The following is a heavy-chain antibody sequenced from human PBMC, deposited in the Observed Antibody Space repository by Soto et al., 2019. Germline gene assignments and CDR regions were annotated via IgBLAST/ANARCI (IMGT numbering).Heavy chain of an antibody. CDR2: ISRSGRGSA. CDR1: GFTFNSYV. J-gene: IGHJ4*02. Sequence: EVQLLESGGALVQPGGSLRLSCAASGFTFNSYVVTWVRQAPGEGLEWVSSISRSGRGSAYYADSVKGRFTISRDNSENTLFLQMNNLRDEDTALYYCARGRYLDSSDYWVANLPFDHWSLGTLVTVSS. D-gene: IGHD3-22*01. CDR3: ARGRYLDSSDYWVANLPFDH. V-gene: IGHV3-23*01.